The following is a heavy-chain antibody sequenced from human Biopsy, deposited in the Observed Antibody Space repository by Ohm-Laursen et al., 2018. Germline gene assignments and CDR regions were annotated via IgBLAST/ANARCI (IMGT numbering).Heavy chain of an antibody. V-gene: IGHV4-39*01. J-gene: IGHJ4*02. CDR1: GGSISDSTYH. CDR3: ARQVDFWSGYVDY. CDR2: IYYSGNT. Sequence: SQTLSLTCTVSGGSISDSTYHWGWIRQSPGKDLEWIGNIYYSGNTDYSPSLKSRVTISVDTSNNQFSLKLRSVTAADTAVYYCARQVDFWSGYVDYWGQGTLVAVSS. D-gene: IGHD3-3*01.